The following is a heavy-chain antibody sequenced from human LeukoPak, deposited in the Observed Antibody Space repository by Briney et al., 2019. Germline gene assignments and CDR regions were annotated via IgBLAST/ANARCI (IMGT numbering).Heavy chain of an antibody. V-gene: IGHV3-20*01. CDR2: INWNGGST. J-gene: IGHJ4*02. CDR1: GFTFDDYG. CDR3: ARELSCSGGSCSDY. D-gene: IGHD2-15*01. Sequence: GGSLRLSCAASGFTFDDYGMSWVRQAPRKGLEWVSGINWNGGSTGYADSVKGRFTISRDNAKNSLYLQMNSLRAEDTALYHCARELSCSGGSCSDYWGQGTLVTVSS.